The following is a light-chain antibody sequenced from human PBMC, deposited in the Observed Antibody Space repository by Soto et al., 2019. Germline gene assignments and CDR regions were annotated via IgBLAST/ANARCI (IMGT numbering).Light chain of an antibody. J-gene: IGKJ4*01. CDR1: QSVNSH. CDR2: EAF. Sequence: EIVMTQSPATLSVSPGEVATLSCRASQSVNSHLAWYQQKPGQAPRLLIYEAFTSATGIPDRFSGSGSGTEFTLTISSLQSADSAVYYCQQYSSWSPLTFGGGTKVEI. CDR3: QQYSSWSPLT. V-gene: IGKV3-15*01.